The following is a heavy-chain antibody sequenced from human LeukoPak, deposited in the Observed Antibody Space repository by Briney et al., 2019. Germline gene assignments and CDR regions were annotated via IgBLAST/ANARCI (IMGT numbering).Heavy chain of an antibody. Sequence: GGSLRLSCAASGFTFSSYAMSWVRQAPGKGLEWVSSISSDSRHIFYADSLKGRFTISRDNAKNSLYLQINSLRAEDTAVYYCARDIYYGLGSDWGQGTLVTVSS. CDR3: ARDIYYGLGSD. CDR2: ISSDSRHI. J-gene: IGHJ4*02. D-gene: IGHD3-10*01. V-gene: IGHV3-21*01. CDR1: GFTFSSYA.